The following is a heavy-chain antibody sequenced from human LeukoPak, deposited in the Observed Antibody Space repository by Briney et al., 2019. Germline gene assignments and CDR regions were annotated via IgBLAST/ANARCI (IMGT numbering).Heavy chain of an antibody. V-gene: IGHV3-15*01. CDR1: GFTFSNAW. CDR2: IKSKTDGGTT. Sequence: GGSLRLSCAASGFTFSNAWMSWARQAPGKGLEWGGRIKSKTDGGTTDCAAPVKGRFTISRDDSKNTLYLQMNSLKTEDTAVYYCTTYTVVPTTSHFDYWGQGTLVTVSS. J-gene: IGHJ4*02. CDR3: TTYTVVPTTSHFDY. D-gene: IGHD4-23*01.